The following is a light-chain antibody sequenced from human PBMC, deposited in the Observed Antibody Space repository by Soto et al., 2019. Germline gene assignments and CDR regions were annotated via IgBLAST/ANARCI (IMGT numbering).Light chain of an antibody. Sequence: DIQMTQSPSSLSASVGDRVTITCRPSQVISNDLVWYQQKPGKAPKRLMYTGSSLESGVPSRFSGTGSGTEFTLTITSLQAEDFATYYCVHHNTYPLAFGQGTKGDIK. CDR1: QVISND. V-gene: IGKV1-17*01. CDR3: VHHNTYPLA. J-gene: IGKJ1*01. CDR2: TGS.